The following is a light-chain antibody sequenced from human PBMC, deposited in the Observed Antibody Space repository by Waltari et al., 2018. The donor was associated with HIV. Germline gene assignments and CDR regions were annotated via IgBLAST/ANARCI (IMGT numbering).Light chain of an antibody. Sequence: QSVLTQPPSVSAAPGQKVTVSCSGTSSNLGNNFVSWYQQLPGTAPRLLIYDNKKRPSGIPDRFSGSKSGTSATLGITGLQTGDEADYYCGTWDSSLSAYVFGTETKVTVL. CDR3: GTWDSSLSAYV. CDR2: DNK. CDR1: SSNLGNNF. J-gene: IGLJ1*01. V-gene: IGLV1-51*01.